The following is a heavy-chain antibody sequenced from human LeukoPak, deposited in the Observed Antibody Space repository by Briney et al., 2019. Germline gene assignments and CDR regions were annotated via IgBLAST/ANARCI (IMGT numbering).Heavy chain of an antibody. CDR1: GYTFTSYD. D-gene: IGHD1-14*01. CDR2: MNANPHNGET. V-gene: IGHV1-8*01. Sequence: ASVKVSCKASGYTFTSYDINWVRLAPGHGLEWMGWMNANPHNGETRHAQKFQGRVTMTANTSTRTFYMELSSLRSEDTAVYFCARLSQYSMTPHRSGLHYRGQGTLVIVSS. CDR3: ARLSQYSMTPHRSGLHY. J-gene: IGHJ4*02.